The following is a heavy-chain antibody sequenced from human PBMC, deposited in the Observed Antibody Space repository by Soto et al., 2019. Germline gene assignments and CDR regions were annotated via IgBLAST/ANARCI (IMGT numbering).Heavy chain of an antibody. CDR3: ARVGGRGLTRAFET. CDR1: EGTFSTYT. J-gene: IGHJ3*02. Sequence: QVQLVQSGAEMKKPGSSVRVSCNTSEGTFSTYTMTWVRQAPGQGLEWMGAIIPVFGTTTYAQEFQGRVTITADESTGTAYMDLSSLTSEDTAVYYCARVGGRGLTRAFETWGQGTMVTVSS. CDR2: IIPVFGTT. V-gene: IGHV1-69*01. D-gene: IGHD3-16*01.